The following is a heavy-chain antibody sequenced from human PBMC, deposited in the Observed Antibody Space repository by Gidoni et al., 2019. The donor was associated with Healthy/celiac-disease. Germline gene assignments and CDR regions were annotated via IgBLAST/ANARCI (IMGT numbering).Heavy chain of an antibody. CDR1: GGSFSGYY. J-gene: IGHJ1*01. V-gene: IGHV4-34*01. CDR3: ASRYDSGGYFQH. D-gene: IGHD3-22*01. CDR2: INHSEST. Sequence: QVQLQQWGAGLLKPSETLSLTCAVYGGSFSGYYWSWIRQPPGKGLEWIGEINHSESTNYNPSLKSRVTISVDTSKNQFSLKLSSVTAADTAVYYCASRYDSGGYFQHWGQGTLVTVSS.